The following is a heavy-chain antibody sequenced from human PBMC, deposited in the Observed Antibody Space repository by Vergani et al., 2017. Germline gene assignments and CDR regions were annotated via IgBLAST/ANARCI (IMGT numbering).Heavy chain of an antibody. CDR3: ARDKSSVVVAATPWFDP. V-gene: IGHV1-2*02. CDR1: GYTFTGYY. J-gene: IGHJ5*02. Sequence: QVQLVQSGSELKKPGASVKVSCKASGYTFTGYYMHWVRQAPGQGLEWMGWINPNSGGTNYAQKFQGRVTMTRDTSISTAYMELSRLRSDDTAVYYCARDKSSVVVAATPWFDPWGQGTLVTVSS. D-gene: IGHD2-15*01. CDR2: INPNSGGT.